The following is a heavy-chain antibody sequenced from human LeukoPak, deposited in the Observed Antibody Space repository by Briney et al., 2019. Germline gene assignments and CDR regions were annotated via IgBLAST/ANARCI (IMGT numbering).Heavy chain of an antibody. Sequence: SETLSLTCTVSGGSISSYYWSWIRQPPGRGLEWIGYIYYSGSTNYNPSLKSRVTISVDTSKNQFSLKLSSVTAADTAVYYCARVDTIFGVAIPYYYYYMDVWGKGTTVTVSS. D-gene: IGHD3-3*01. J-gene: IGHJ6*03. CDR2: IYYSGST. V-gene: IGHV4-59*08. CDR3: ARVDTIFGVAIPYYYYYMDV. CDR1: GGSISSYY.